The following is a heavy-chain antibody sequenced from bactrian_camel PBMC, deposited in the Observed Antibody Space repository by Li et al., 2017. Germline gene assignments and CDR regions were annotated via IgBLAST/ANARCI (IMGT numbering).Heavy chain of an antibody. V-gene: IGHV3S26*01. CDR3: AALSAPAVSPPKDCTGGYWPDEFDY. J-gene: IGHJ4*01. Sequence: HVQLVESGGGSVQAGGSLRLSCAASGYTYSSYCMGWFRQAPGKEREGVAAIDSDGSDGSTSYADSVKGRFTISKDNAKNTLSLQMRNLKPEDTAVYRCAALSAPAVSPPKDCTGGYWPDEFDYWGQGTQVTVS. D-gene: IGHD2*01. CDR1: GYTYSSYC. CDR2: IDSDGSDGST.